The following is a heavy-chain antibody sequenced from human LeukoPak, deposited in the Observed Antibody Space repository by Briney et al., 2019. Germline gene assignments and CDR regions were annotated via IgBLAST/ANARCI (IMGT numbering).Heavy chain of an antibody. CDR1: RGSIISSSYY. J-gene: IGHJ3*02. D-gene: IGHD6-6*01. Sequence: SETLSLTCTVSRGSIISSSYYWGWIRQPPGQGLEWIGSIYYSGSTYYNPSLKSRVTISVDTSKNQFSLKLSSVTAVTPAVSYGPRQDYSGSSDIRPNAFDIWGQGTMVTASS. CDR3: PRQDYSGSSDIRPNAFDI. CDR2: IYYSGST. V-gene: IGHV4-39*01.